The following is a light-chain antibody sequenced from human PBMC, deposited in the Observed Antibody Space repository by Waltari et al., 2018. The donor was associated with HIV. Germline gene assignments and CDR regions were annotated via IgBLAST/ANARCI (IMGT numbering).Light chain of an antibody. J-gene: IGLJ2*01. Sequence: QSMLTQPPSVSGAPGQRVTISCTGRRSNIGAIYDVHWYQQLPGAAPKLLIYDTNTRPSGVPDRFSGSKSGTSVSLAIAGLQADDEAVYYCQTFDTSLSGFVVFGGGTKLTVL. CDR2: DTN. V-gene: IGLV1-40*01. CDR1: RSNIGAIYD. CDR3: QTFDTSLSGFVV.